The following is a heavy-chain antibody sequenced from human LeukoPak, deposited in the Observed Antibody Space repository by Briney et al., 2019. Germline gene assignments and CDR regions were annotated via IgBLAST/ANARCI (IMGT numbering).Heavy chain of an antibody. V-gene: IGHV1-69*06. J-gene: IGHJ5*02. CDR3: ARGTGSTLYNWFDP. D-gene: IGHD1-7*01. Sequence: ASVKVSCKASGGTFSSYAISWVRQAPGQGLEWMGGIIPIFGTANYAQKFQGRVTITADKSTSTAYMELSSLRAEDTALYYCARGTGSTLYNWFDPWGQGTLVTVSS. CDR2: IIPIFGTA. CDR1: GGTFSSYA.